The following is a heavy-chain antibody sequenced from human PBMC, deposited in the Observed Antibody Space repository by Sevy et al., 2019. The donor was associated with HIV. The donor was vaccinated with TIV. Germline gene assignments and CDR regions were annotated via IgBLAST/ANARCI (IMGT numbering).Heavy chain of an antibody. V-gene: IGHV4-34*01. Sequence: SETLSLTCAVYGESFSGYYWNWVRQPPGKGLEWIGEINHTGSTNYNPSLKSRVNISVDTSKNQFSLKLSSVTVADTAVYYCARGRSDSSGYYPRRRAQYFQHWGQGTLVTVSS. CDR3: ARGRSDSSGYYPRRRAQYFQH. D-gene: IGHD3-22*01. J-gene: IGHJ1*01. CDR2: INHTGST. CDR1: GESFSGYY.